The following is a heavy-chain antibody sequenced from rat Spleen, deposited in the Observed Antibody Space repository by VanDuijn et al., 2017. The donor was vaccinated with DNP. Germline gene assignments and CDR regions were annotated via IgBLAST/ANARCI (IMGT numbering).Heavy chain of an antibody. CDR3: TRDGGPGYYFDY. CDR1: GFSLTSYG. CDR2: ISSGGTT. V-gene: IGHV2S12*01. J-gene: IGHJ1*01. Sequence: QVQLKESGPGLVQPSQTLSLTCTVSGFSLTSYGVSWVRQPPGKGLEWIVAISSGGTTYYNSALKSRLSFSRDTSKSQVFLKMNRLQTEDTAIYFCTRDGGPGYYFDYWGPGTMVTVSS. D-gene: IGHD1-7*01.